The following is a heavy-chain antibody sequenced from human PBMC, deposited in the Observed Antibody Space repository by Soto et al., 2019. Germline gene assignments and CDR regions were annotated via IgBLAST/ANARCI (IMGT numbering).Heavy chain of an antibody. V-gene: IGHV1-69*13. CDR1: GGTFSSYA. D-gene: IGHD2-8*01. J-gene: IGHJ6*02. Sequence: SVKVSCKASGGTFSSYAISWVRQAPGQGLEWMGGIIPIFGTANYAQKFQGRVTITADESTSTAYMELSSLRSEDTAMYYCARECTNGRCIPIDYGMDVWGQGTTVTVSS. CDR2: IIPIFGTA. CDR3: ARECTNGRCIPIDYGMDV.